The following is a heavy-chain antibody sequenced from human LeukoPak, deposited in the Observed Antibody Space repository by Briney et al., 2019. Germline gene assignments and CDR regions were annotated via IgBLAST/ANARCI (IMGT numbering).Heavy chain of an antibody. J-gene: IGHJ4*02. CDR3: ARGWELPSPIYY. Sequence: SETLSLTCAVYGGSFSGYYWSWIRQPPGKGLEWIGEINHSGSTNYNPSLKSRVTISVDTSKNQFSLKLSSVTAADTAVYYCARGWELPSPIYYWGQGTLVTVSS. CDR2: INHSGST. D-gene: IGHD1-26*01. V-gene: IGHV4-34*01. CDR1: GGSFSGYY.